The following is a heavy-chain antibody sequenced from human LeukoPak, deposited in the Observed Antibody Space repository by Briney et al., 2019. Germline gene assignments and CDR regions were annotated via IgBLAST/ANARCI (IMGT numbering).Heavy chain of an antibody. CDR3: ARNLVPFDV. V-gene: IGHV3-23*01. Sequence: GGSLRLSCAASGFSFSDFVVTWVRQAPGKGLEWVSTIADAGTYYADSVKGRFIISRDNSENMLYLQLNSLRADDTAMYYCARNLVPFDVRGHGTSVTVSS. J-gene: IGHJ3*01. CDR2: IADAGT. CDR1: GFSFSDFV. D-gene: IGHD6-13*01.